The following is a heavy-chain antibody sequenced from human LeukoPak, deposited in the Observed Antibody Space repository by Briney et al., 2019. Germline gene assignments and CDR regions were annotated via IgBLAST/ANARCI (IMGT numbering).Heavy chain of an antibody. Sequence: SETLSLTCAVSGGSIGSDNWWTWVRPPPGKGLEWIGEIYHSGSTNYNPSLKSRVTISVDKSKNQFSLKLSSVTAADTAVYYCASRPNLYCSHGVCYISDYWGQGTLVTVSS. V-gene: IGHV4-4*02. J-gene: IGHJ4*02. CDR2: IYHSGST. CDR3: ASRPNLYCSHGVCYISDY. D-gene: IGHD2-8*01. CDR1: GGSIGSDNW.